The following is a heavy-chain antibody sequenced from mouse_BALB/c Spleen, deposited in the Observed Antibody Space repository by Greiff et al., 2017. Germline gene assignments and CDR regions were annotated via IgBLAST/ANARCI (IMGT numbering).Heavy chain of an antibody. CDR3: ARGEDRYYAMDY. Sequence: QVQLKESGPELVKPGASVKMSCKASGYTFTDYVISWVKQRPGQGLEWIGEIYPGSGSTYYNEKFKGKATLTADKSSNTAYMQLSSLTSEDSAVYFCARGEDRYYAMDYWGQGTSVTVSS. V-gene: IGHV1-77*01. J-gene: IGHJ4*01. CDR1: GYTFTDYV. D-gene: IGHD2-14*01. CDR2: IYPGSGST.